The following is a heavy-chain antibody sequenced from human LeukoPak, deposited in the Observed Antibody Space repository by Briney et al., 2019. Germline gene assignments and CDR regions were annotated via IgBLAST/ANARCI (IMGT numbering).Heavy chain of an antibody. Sequence: GGSLRLSCAASGFSVSGTHMSWVRQAPGKGLEWVSAMYTGGTTYYADSVTGRFTVSRDTSRDTLFLHMDSLRAEDTAVYYCAKDEVTSGGGLASWGQGTLVIVSS. J-gene: IGHJ5*01. D-gene: IGHD2-21*02. CDR2: MYTGGTT. V-gene: IGHV3-53*01. CDR3: AKDEVTSGGGLAS. CDR1: GFSVSGTH.